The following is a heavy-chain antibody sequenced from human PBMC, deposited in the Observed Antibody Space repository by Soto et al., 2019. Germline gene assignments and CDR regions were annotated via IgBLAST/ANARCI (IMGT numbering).Heavy chain of an antibody. D-gene: IGHD4-17*01. J-gene: IGHJ4*02. Sequence: EASVKVSCKASGYTFTSYGISWVRQAPGQGLEWMGWISAYNGNTNYAQKLQGRVTMTTDTSTSTAYIELRSLSSDDTAVYYCSRDLPCYGVLGYCGQGTLVTFSS. V-gene: IGHV1-18*01. CDR2: ISAYNGNT. CDR1: GYTFTSYG. CDR3: SRDLPCYGVLGY.